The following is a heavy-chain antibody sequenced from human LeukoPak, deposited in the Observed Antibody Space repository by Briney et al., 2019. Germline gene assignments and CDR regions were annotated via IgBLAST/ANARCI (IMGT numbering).Heavy chain of an antibody. CDR1: GGFITQTNY. V-gene: IGHV4-4*02. J-gene: IGHJ4*02. Sequence: PSDTLSLTCGVSGGFITQTNYWTWVRQPPGKGLEWIGEVNLQGSTNYNPSLMGRVAISVDKSENHVSLHLTSVTAADTAVYYCAREGGPYRPLNYSGQGTLVTVSS. CDR3: AREGGPYRPLNY. CDR2: VNLQGST.